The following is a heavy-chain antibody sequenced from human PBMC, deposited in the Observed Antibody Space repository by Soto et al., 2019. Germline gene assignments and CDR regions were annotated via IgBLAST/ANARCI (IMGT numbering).Heavy chain of an antibody. CDR1: GGSINSGDYH. CDR3: ARERDGYGLSYYAMDV. Sequence: QVQLQESGPGLVKPSQTLSLTCTVSGGSINSGDYHWSWVRQSPGKGLEWIGYIYYSGYTYYNPSLKSRLTMSVDMAKSQFSLSLTSVTAADTAVYFCARERDGYGLSYYAMDVWGQGTTVTVSS. D-gene: IGHD3-16*01. V-gene: IGHV4-30-4*01. J-gene: IGHJ6*02. CDR2: IYYSGYT.